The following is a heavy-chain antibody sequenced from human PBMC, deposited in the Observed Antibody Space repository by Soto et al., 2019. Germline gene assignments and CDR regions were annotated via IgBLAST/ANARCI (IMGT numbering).Heavy chain of an antibody. CDR3: AKGSRITIFGVVMSYYYYYGMDV. D-gene: IGHD3-3*01. J-gene: IGHJ6*02. Sequence: GGSLRLSCAASGFTFSSYGMHWVRQAPGKGLEWVAVISYDGSNKYYADSVKGRFTISRDNSKNTLYLQMNSLRAEDTAVYYCAKGSRITIFGVVMSYYYYYGMDVWGQGTTVTVS. CDR1: GFTFSSYG. V-gene: IGHV3-30*18. CDR2: ISYDGSNK.